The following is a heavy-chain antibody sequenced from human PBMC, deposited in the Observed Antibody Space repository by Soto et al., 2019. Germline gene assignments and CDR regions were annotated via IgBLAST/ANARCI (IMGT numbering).Heavy chain of an antibody. J-gene: IGHJ6*02. D-gene: IGHD3-3*01. CDR1: GFTFSSYG. CDR3: AKDLRLEWLLYDYYYYGMDV. CDR2: ISYDGSNK. V-gene: IGHV3-30*18. Sequence: PWGSLRLSCAASGFTFSSYGMHWVRQAPGKGLEWVAVISYDGSNKYYADSVKGRFTISRDNSKNTLYLQMNSLRAEDTAVYYCAKDLRLEWLLYDYYYYGMDVWGQGTTVTVSS.